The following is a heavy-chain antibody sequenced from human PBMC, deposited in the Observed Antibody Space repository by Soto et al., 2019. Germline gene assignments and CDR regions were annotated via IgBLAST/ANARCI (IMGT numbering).Heavy chain of an antibody. CDR3: ARTFYYGSGTSDY. J-gene: IGHJ4*02. CDR1: GGSISSGGYS. D-gene: IGHD3-10*01. Sequence: SETLSLTCAVSGGSISSGGYSWSWIRQPPGKGLEWIGYIYYSGSTYYNPSLKSRVTISVDTSRSQFSLKLSSVTAADTAVYYCARTFYYGSGTSDYWGQGTLVTVSS. V-gene: IGHV4-30-2*01. CDR2: IYYSGST.